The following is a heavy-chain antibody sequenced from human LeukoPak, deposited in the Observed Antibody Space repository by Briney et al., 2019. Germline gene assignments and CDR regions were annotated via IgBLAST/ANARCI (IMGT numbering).Heavy chain of an antibody. CDR3: ARGSGYDSSGYYYAF. D-gene: IGHD3-22*01. CDR2: IYSGGST. J-gene: IGHJ4*02. CDR1: GFTVSSNY. Sequence: GGSLRLSCAASGFTVSSNYMSWVRQAPGKGLEWVSVIYSGGSTYYADPVKGRFTISRDNSKNTLYLQMNSLRAEDTAVYYCARGSGYDSSGYYYAFWGQGTLVTVSS. V-gene: IGHV3-53*01.